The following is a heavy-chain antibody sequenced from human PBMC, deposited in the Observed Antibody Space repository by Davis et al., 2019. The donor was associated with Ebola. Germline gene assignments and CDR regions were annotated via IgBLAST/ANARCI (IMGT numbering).Heavy chain of an antibody. CDR3: VRDPNALDY. CDR1: GFTFNSRS. V-gene: IGHV3-21*05. Sequence: PGGSLRLSCAASGFTFNSRSMNWVRQAPGKGLEWISYIQSTGSDVSYADSVKGRFTISRDNAKNTLYLQMNSLRAEDTAIYYCVRDPNALDYWGQGTLVTVSS. J-gene: IGHJ4*02. D-gene: IGHD2-8*01. CDR2: IQSTGSDV.